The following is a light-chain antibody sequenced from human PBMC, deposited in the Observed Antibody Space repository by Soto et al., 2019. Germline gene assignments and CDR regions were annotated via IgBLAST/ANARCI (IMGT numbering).Light chain of an antibody. CDR2: DST. CDR1: QSIHTS. V-gene: IGKV3-11*01. Sequence: VLTQSPATLSLAPGERATLSYRASQSIHTSLAWYQQKPGQPPRLVVYDSTLRANGVPDRFGGSRSGTEFTLTINNLEPEDFAVYYCQQRYVWLLITSAQGTRLEIK. CDR3: QQRYVWLLIT. J-gene: IGKJ5*01.